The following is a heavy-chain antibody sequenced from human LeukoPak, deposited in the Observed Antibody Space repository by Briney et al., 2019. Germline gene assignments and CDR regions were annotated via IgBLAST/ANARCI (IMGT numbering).Heavy chain of an antibody. CDR2: IYYSGST. Sequence: SETLSLTCAVSGGSISSGGYSWSWIRQPPGKGLEWIGYIYYSGSTYYNPSLKSRVTISVDTSKNQFSLKLSSVTAADTAVYYCARGERITMVREVILSDLPPNDAFDIWGQGTMVTVSS. D-gene: IGHD3-10*01. J-gene: IGHJ3*02. CDR3: ARGERITMVREVILSDLPPNDAFDI. V-gene: IGHV4-30-4*07. CDR1: GGSISSGGYS.